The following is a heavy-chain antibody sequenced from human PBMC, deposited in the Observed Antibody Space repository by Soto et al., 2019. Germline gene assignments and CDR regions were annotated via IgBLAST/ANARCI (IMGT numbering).Heavy chain of an antibody. J-gene: IGHJ4*02. CDR1: GFTFSNFA. V-gene: IGHV3-30*18. CDR3: GKDLLWFAWLPDHFGY. Sequence: QVQLVESGGGVVQPGGSLRLSCAASGFTFSNFAMYWVRQAPGKGLEWVAVILYDGSNKYYADSVKGRFTISRDNSKNTLYLQRSGLRAEDTAVYYCGKDLLWFAWLPDHFGYWGQGTLVTVSS. CDR2: ILYDGSNK. D-gene: IGHD3-10*01.